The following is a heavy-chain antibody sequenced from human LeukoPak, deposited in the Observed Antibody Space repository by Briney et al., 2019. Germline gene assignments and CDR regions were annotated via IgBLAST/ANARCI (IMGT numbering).Heavy chain of an antibody. J-gene: IGHJ6*02. CDR2: ISSTTTYT. CDR1: GFTFSSYS. CDR3: ARYGYNYGLDV. Sequence: GGSLRLSCAASGFTFSSYSMNWVRQAPGKGLEWVSHISSTTTYTYDADSVKGRFTISRDNAKNSLYLQMNTLRAEDTATYYCARYGYNYGLDVWGQGTTVTVSS. V-gene: IGHV3-21*05. D-gene: IGHD4-17*01.